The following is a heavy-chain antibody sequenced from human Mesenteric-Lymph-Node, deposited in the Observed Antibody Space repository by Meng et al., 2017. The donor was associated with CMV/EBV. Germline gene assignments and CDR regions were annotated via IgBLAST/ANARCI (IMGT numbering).Heavy chain of an antibody. V-gene: IGHV3-48*04. CDR2: ISSSSSTI. D-gene: IGHD3-3*01. CDR3: ARDMTYYDFWSGYYPEGYYYYGMDV. J-gene: IGHJ6*02. Sequence: GESLKISCAASGFTFSSYSMNWVRQAPGKGLEWVSYISSSSSTIYYADSVKGRFTISRDNAKNSLYLQMNSLRAEDTAVYYYARDMTYYDFWSGYYPEGYYYYGMDVWGQGTTVTVSS. CDR1: GFTFSSYS.